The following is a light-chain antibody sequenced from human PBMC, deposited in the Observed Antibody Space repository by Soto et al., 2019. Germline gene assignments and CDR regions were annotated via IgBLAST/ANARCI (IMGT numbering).Light chain of an antibody. CDR1: SSDVGAYNY. J-gene: IGLJ3*02. V-gene: IGLV2-14*01. Sequence: QSALTQPASVSGSPGQSITISCTGTSSDVGAYNYVSWYQQHPGKAPKLLIYDVNNRPSGVSYRFSGSKSGNTASLTISGLQAEDEADYSCCSYTRSGTGVFGGGTQLTVL. CDR2: DVN. CDR3: CSYTRSGTGV.